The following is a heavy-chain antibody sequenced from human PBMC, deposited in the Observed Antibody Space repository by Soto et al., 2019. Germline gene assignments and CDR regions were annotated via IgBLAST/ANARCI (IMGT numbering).Heavy chain of an antibody. Sequence: GSVKVSCKASGYTFTSYAMHWVRQAPGQRLEWMGWINAGNGNTKYSQRFQGRVTITRDTSASTAYMELSSLRSEDTAVYYCARDSVIAAAGAYYYYGMDVWGQGTTVTVSS. J-gene: IGHJ6*02. V-gene: IGHV1-3*01. CDR1: GYTFTSYA. CDR2: INAGNGNT. D-gene: IGHD6-13*01. CDR3: ARDSVIAAAGAYYYYGMDV.